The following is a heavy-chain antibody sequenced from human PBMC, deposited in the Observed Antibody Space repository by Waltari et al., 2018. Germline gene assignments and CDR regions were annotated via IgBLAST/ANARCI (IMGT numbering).Heavy chain of an antibody. Sequence: QVQLVQSGSELKKPGASVKVSCKASGYTFTSYAMNWVRQAPGQGLEWVGWINTNTGNPTYAQGCTGRFVFSLDTSVSTAYLQISSLKAEDTAVYYCARLTIFGVVTSDYYFDYWGQGTLVTVSS. V-gene: IGHV7-4-1*02. J-gene: IGHJ4*02. CDR2: INTNTGNP. D-gene: IGHD3-3*01. CDR3: ARLTIFGVVTSDYYFDY. CDR1: GYTFTSYA.